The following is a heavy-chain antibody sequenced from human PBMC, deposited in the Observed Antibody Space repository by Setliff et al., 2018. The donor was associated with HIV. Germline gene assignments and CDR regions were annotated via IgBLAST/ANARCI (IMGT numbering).Heavy chain of an antibody. CDR3: ARDIVVVPADYNFWSGYPTAHAFDI. CDR1: DQLISSGNY. D-gene: IGHD3-3*01. J-gene: IGHJ3*02. CDR2: VYDSGNT. V-gene: IGHV4-38-2*02. Sequence: NPSETLSLTCAIPDQLISSGNYWGWIRQPPGRGLEWIGSVYDSGNTYYKPALESRAAISLDTSMNQFSLKLSSVTAADTAVYYCARDIVVVPADYNFWSGYPTAHAFDIWGQGTMVTVSS.